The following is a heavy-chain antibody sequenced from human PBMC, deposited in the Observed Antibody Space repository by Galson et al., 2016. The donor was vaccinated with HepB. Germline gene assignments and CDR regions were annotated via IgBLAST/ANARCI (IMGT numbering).Heavy chain of an antibody. J-gene: IGHJ4*02. CDR2: IFHSGTT. Sequence: SETLSLTCTVSSGSISGHYWAWLRQPPRKGLEWVGYIFHSGTTNYNPSLKSRLTISIDTSKNQFSLRLTSLTAADTAVYYCAWFNGNYFPYYFDYWGQGTLVTVSS. CDR1: SGSISGHY. V-gene: IGHV4-59*11. D-gene: IGHD1-26*01. CDR3: AWFNGNYFPYYFDY.